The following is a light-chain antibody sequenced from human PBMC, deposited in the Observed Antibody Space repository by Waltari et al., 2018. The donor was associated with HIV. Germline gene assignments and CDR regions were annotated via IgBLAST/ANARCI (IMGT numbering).Light chain of an antibody. CDR3: QQASSFPHT. J-gene: IGKJ4*01. V-gene: IGKV1-12*01. CDR2: SAS. Sequence: IQMTQSPSYVSASIGDTVTLSCRANESIGELLAWYQQRPGEAPRLLVYSASRRESGFALKFFAFGAETDFTLTITGLDPEDFATYYCQQASSFPHTFGGGTKV. CDR1: ESIGEL.